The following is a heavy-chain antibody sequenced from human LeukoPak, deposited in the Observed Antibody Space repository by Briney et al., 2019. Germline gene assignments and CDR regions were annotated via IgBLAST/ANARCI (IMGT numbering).Heavy chain of an antibody. J-gene: IGHJ6*02. Sequence: GGSLRLSCAASGFTFSKYGMHWARQAPGRGLEWVALMSYEGSNEYYADSVKGRFTISRDNSKNTLYLQMNSLRAEDTAVYYCAKPLGEFLSATYYYGMDVWGQGTTVTVSS. CDR1: GFTFSKYG. V-gene: IGHV3-30*18. D-gene: IGHD3-10*01. CDR2: MSYEGSNE. CDR3: AKPLGEFLSATYYYGMDV.